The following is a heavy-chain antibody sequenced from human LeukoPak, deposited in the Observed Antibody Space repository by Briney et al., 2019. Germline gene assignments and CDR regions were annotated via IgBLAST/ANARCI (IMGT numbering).Heavy chain of an antibody. CDR2: IYYRGST. CDR3: ARGGDYGDLRYFDY. D-gene: IGHD4-17*01. V-gene: IGHV4-59*01. J-gene: IGHJ4*02. CDR1: GGSINNYY. Sequence: SETLSLTCTVSGGSINNYYWSWIRQPPGKGLEWIGYIYYRGSTNYTPSLKSRVTFSVDTSKNQFSLKLNSVTAADTAVYYCARGGDYGDLRYFDYWGQGALVTVSS.